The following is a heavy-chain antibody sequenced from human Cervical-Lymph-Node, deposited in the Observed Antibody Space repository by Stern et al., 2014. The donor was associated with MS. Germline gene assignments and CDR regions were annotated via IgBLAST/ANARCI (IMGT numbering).Heavy chain of an antibody. D-gene: IGHD1-1*01. J-gene: IGHJ6*02. CDR3: ARDNDDNGMDV. CDR2: IIPIFGST. CDR1: GGTFINYA. Sequence: QVQLVQSGAEVKKPGSSVKVSCKASGGTFINYAISWVRQAPGQGLGWIGGIIPIFGSTHYAQRFQGRFIITADNSANTAYLEVYSLRFEDTGVYFCARDNDDNGMDVWGQGTTVTVSS. V-gene: IGHV1-69*06.